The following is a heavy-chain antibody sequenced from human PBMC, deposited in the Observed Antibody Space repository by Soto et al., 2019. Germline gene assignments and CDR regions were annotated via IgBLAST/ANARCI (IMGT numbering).Heavy chain of an antibody. CDR1: GFTFSDYS. CDR3: ASLWCVGCSGHPPVDY. V-gene: IGHV3-48*01. Sequence: EVQVVESGGGFVQPGGSLRLSCAVSGFTFSDYSMNWVRQAAGKGLEWVSFISAGSSDIYYADSVKGRFTISRDNAKNSLYLQMNSLRAEDTAVYYCASLWCVGCSGHPPVDYWGQGTLVTVSS. CDR2: ISAGSSDI. D-gene: IGHD2-15*01. J-gene: IGHJ4*02.